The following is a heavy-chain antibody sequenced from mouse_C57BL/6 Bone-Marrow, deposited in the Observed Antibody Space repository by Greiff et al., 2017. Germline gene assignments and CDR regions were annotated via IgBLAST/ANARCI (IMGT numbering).Heavy chain of an antibody. CDR3: ARGAY. V-gene: IGHV1-80*01. J-gene: IGHJ3*01. Sequence: VQLQQSGAELLKPGASVTISCKASGYAFSSYWLNGVKQRPGKGLEWIGQICPGDGDTNYNGKFKGKATLTADKSSSTAYMQLSSLTSEDSAVYFCARGAYWGQGTLVTVSA. CDR1: GYAFSSYW. CDR2: ICPGDGDT.